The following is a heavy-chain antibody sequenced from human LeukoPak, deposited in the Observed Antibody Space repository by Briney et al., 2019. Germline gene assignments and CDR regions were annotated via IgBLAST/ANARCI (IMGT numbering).Heavy chain of an antibody. CDR2: IYTSGST. D-gene: IGHD3-9*01. V-gene: IGHV4-4*09. CDR3: ARQRDDILTGYSYYFDY. CDR1: GGSISSYY. Sequence: SETLSLTCTVPGGSISSYYWSWIRQPPGKGLEWIGYIYTSGSTNYNPSLKSRVTISVDTSKNRFSLKLSSVTAADTAVYYCARQRDDILTGYSYYFDYWGQGTLVTVSS. J-gene: IGHJ4*02.